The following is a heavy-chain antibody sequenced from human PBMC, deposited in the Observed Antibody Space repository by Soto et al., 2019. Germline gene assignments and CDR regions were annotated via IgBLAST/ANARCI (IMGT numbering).Heavy chain of an antibody. CDR1: VGSVSSGTHY. D-gene: IGHD6-6*01. Sequence: PSETLSLTCSVSVGSVSSGTHYWSWIRQPPGKGLEWIGYIYYSGTTKYNPSLKSRTTILVDTSKNTFSLKMSSVTAADTAVYYCARGEEDSSSLGWFDPWGQGTLVTVSS. J-gene: IGHJ5*02. CDR3: ARGEEDSSSLGWFDP. V-gene: IGHV4-61*01. CDR2: IYYSGTT.